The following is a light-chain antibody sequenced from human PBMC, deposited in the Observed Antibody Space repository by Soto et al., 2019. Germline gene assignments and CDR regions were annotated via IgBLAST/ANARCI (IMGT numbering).Light chain of an antibody. J-gene: IGKJ5*01. CDR2: GAS. CDR3: QQRSNWPPPT. Sequence: DIVLTQSPATLSVSPGERATLSCRASQSVSNNYLAWYQQKPGQAPRLLIYGASNRATGIPDRFSGSGSGTDFTLTISRLEPEDFAVYYCQQRSNWPPPTFGQGTRLEIK. CDR1: QSVSNNY. V-gene: IGKV3D-20*02.